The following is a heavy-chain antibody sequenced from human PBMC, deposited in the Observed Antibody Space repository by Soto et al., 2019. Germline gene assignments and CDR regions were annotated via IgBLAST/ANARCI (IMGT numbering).Heavy chain of an antibody. CDR3: ARGGSSGPSYFDY. Sequence: TGGSLRLSCAASGFTVSSNYMSWVRQAPGKGLEWVSVIYSGGTTYYADSVKGRFTISRDNSKNTLYLQMNSLRAENTAVYYCARGGSSGPSYFDYWGQGALVTSPQ. D-gene: IGHD6-25*01. CDR1: GFTVSSNY. CDR2: IYSGGTT. V-gene: IGHV3-66*01. J-gene: IGHJ4*02.